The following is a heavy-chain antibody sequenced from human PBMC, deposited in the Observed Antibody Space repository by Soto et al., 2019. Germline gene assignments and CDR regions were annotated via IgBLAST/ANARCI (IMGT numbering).Heavy chain of an antibody. Sequence: SETLSLTCTVSGGSISSYYWSWIRQPPGKGLEWIGYIYYSGSTNYNPSLKSRVTISVDTSKNQFSLKLSSVTAADTAVYYCARSPGATDIDYWGQGTLVTVSS. J-gene: IGHJ4*02. CDR3: ARSPGATDIDY. CDR2: IYYSGST. D-gene: IGHD1-26*01. CDR1: GGSISSYY. V-gene: IGHV4-59*08.